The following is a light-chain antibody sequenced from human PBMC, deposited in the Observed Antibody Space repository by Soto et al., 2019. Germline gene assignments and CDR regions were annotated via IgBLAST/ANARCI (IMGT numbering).Light chain of an antibody. CDR2: AAS. CDR3: QQANTFPWT. J-gene: IGKJ1*01. CDR1: QDINNW. Sequence: DIQMTQSPSSVSASVGDRVTITCRASQDINNWLAWYQQKPGKAPKLLISAASSLQSGVSSRFSGSGSGTDFTLTISSLQPEDFATYYCQQANTFPWTFGQGTKVEIK. V-gene: IGKV1-12*01.